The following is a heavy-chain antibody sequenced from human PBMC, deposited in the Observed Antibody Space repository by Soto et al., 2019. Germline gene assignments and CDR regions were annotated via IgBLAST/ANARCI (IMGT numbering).Heavy chain of an antibody. D-gene: IGHD3-16*01. Sequence: QVQLVESGGGVVQPGRSLRLSCAASGFTFSSYGMHWVRQAPGKGLEWVAVISYDGTNKDYADSVKGRFTISRDNSKNTLYLQMNSLRAEDTAVYYCAKDVRGGDYFDYWGQGTLVTVSS. V-gene: IGHV3-30*18. CDR2: ISYDGTNK. CDR3: AKDVRGGDYFDY. J-gene: IGHJ4*02. CDR1: GFTFSSYG.